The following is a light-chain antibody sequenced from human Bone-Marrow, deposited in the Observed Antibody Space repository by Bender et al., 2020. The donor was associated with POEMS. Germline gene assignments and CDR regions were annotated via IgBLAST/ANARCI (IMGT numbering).Light chain of an antibody. J-gene: IGLJ2*01. V-gene: IGLV1-36*01. CDR2: YDD. Sequence: QSVLTQPPSVSEAPRQRVTISCSGSSSNIGNNAVNWYQQVPGKAPKLLIYYDDRLPSGVSDRFSGSKSDTSASLAISDLQSEDEADYYCAEWDDSLNGMIFGGGTKLTVL. CDR1: SSNIGNNA. CDR3: AEWDDSLNGMI.